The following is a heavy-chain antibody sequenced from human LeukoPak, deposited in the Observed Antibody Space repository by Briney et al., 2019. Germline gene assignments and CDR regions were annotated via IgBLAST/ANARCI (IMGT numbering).Heavy chain of an antibody. Sequence: GGSLRLSCAASGFTFSSYAMSWVRQAPGKGLEWVSCISGSGGGTYYADSVKGRFTISRDNSKNTLYLQMNSLRAEDTAVYYCAKGRQTAATVTPFDYWGQGTLVTVSS. CDR3: AKGRQTAATVTPFDY. D-gene: IGHD4-17*01. CDR1: GFTFSSYA. J-gene: IGHJ4*02. V-gene: IGHV3-23*01. CDR2: ISGSGGGT.